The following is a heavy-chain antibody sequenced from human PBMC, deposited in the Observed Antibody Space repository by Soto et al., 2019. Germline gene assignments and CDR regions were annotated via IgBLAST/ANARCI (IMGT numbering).Heavy chain of an antibody. CDR2: IGGRGTSS. V-gene: IGHV3-23*01. CDR3: AKSRYADSSGDYYDF. CDR1: GFTFSNYA. D-gene: IGHD3-22*01. Sequence: GGSLRLSCAASGFTFSNYAMSWVRQAPGKGLEWVSGIGGRGTSSYYADSVKGRFAISRDNSYNTLFLQLHSLRAEDTAVYYCAKSRYADSSGDYYDFWGQGTRVTVSS. J-gene: IGHJ4*02.